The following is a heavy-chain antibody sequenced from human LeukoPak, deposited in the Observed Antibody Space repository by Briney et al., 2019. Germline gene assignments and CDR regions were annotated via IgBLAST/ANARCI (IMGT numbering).Heavy chain of an antibody. Sequence: GGSLRLSCAASGFTFSSYWMHWVRQAPGKGLVWVSRINTDGSSTSYADSVKGRFTISRDNSENTLYLQMNSLRAEDTAVYYCAKPAWGNQRDWFDPWGQGTLVTVSS. D-gene: IGHD6-25*01. CDR2: INTDGSST. CDR3: AKPAWGNQRDWFDP. CDR1: GFTFSSYW. J-gene: IGHJ5*02. V-gene: IGHV3-74*01.